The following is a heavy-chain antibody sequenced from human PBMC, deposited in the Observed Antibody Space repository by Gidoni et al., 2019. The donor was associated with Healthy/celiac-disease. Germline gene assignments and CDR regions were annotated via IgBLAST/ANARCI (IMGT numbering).Heavy chain of an antibody. CDR3: ARSDASITMVRGVIIGNWYFDL. D-gene: IGHD3-10*01. CDR2: IIPIFGTA. V-gene: IGHV1-69*01. Sequence: QVQLVQSGAEVKKPGSSVKVSCKASHGTFTSYATSWLRQAPGQGLEWMGGIIPIFGTANYAQKVQGRVTITADESTSTAYMELSSLRSEDTAVYYCARSDASITMVRGVIIGNWYFDLWGRGTLVTVSS. J-gene: IGHJ2*01. CDR1: HGTFTSYA.